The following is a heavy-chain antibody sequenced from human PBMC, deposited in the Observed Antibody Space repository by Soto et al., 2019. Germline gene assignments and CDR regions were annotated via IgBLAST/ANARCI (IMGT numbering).Heavy chain of an antibody. CDR3: ARHGLAGNGYTSYYYYGVDV. CDR2: IFPGDSQS. CDR1: GYSFADYW. J-gene: IGHJ6*02. V-gene: IGHV5-51*01. D-gene: IGHD5-12*01. Sequence: ESLKISCKTSGYSFADYWIGWVRQMPGKGLEWMGIIFPGDSQSRHSPSFQGQVTISADKSISTAYLQWSSLKASDTAIYYCARHGLAGNGYTSYYYYGVDVWGQGTTVTVSS.